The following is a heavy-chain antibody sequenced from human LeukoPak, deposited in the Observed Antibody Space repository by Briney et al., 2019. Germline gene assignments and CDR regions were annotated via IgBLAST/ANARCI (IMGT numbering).Heavy chain of an antibody. V-gene: IGHV4-39*07. Sequence: SETLSLTCTVFGGSISRYYWGWIRQPPGKGLEWIGSIYYSGSTYYNPSLKSRVTISVDTSKNQFSLKLSSVTAADTAVYYCARRRGSYYPWGYYYYYMDVWGKGTTVTISS. CDR3: ARRRGSYYPWGYYYYYMDV. CDR2: IYYSGST. D-gene: IGHD1-26*01. J-gene: IGHJ6*03. CDR1: GGSISRYY.